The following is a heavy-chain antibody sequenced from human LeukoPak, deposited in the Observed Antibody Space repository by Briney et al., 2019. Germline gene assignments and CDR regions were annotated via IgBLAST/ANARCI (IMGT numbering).Heavy chain of an antibody. CDR1: GGSISSYY. CDR3: ARDLYSSGWGYFDY. CDR2: IYYSGST. V-gene: IGHV4-59*12. Sequence: SSETLSLTCTVSGGSISSYYWSWIRQPPGKGLEWIGYIYYSGSTNYNPSLKSRVTISVDTSKNQFSLKLSSVTAADTAVYYCARDLYSSGWGYFDYWGQGTLVTVSS. J-gene: IGHJ4*02. D-gene: IGHD6-19*01.